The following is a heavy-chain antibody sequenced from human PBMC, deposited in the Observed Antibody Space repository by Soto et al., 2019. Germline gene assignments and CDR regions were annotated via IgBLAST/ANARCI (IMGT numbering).Heavy chain of an antibody. J-gene: IGHJ4*02. CDR1: GYTFTSYG. CDR2: ISAYNGNT. V-gene: IGHV1-18*01. D-gene: IGHD3-16*02. CDR3: ARDREEYYDYIWGSYRYDY. Sequence: QVQLVQSGAEVKKPGASVKVSCKASGYTFTSYGISWVRQAPGQGLEWMGWISAYNGNTNYAQKLQGRVTMTTDTSTSTAYMELRSLRSDDTAVYYCARDREEYYDYIWGSYRYDYWGQGTLVTVSS.